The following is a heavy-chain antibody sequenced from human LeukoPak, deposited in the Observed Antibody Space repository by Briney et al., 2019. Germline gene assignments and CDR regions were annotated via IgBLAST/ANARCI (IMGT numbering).Heavy chain of an antibody. D-gene: IGHD1-1*01. V-gene: IGHV1-8*01. CDR2: VNPNSDNR. J-gene: IGHJ4*02. CDR1: GYTFSSYD. Sequence: ASAKVSCKASGYTFSSYDINWVRQATGQGLEWMGWVNPNSDNRGYAQKFQGRVTMTRDTSISTAYMELSSLRSEDTAVYYCARGTDLYNTFDHWGQGTLVTVSS. CDR3: ARGTDLYNTFDH.